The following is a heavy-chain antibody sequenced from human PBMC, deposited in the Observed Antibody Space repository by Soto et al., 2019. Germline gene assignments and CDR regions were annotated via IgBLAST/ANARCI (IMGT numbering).Heavy chain of an antibody. CDR2: ISTSGTTK. V-gene: IGHV3-11*01. Sequence: QGQLVESGGGLVRPGGSLRLSCAASGFIFSDYYMTWIRQAPGKGLEWVSYISTSGTTKSYADSVKGRFTISRDDAKNSLSLQMNSLRAEDTAVYYCARAGGSGWSLDYWGQGTLVTVSS. CDR1: GFIFSDYY. CDR3: ARAGGSGWSLDY. J-gene: IGHJ4*02. D-gene: IGHD6-19*01.